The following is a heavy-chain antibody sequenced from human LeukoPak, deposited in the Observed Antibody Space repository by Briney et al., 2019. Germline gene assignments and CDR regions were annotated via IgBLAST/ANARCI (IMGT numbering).Heavy chain of an antibody. CDR3: ARDTGIAAPHGPDY. Sequence: ASVKVSRKASGYTFTGYYMHWVRQAPGQGLEWMGWINPNSGGTNYAQKFQGRVTMTRDTSISTAYMELSRLRSDDTAVYYCARDTGIAAPHGPDYWGQGTLVTVSS. CDR2: INPNSGGT. J-gene: IGHJ4*02. D-gene: IGHD6-13*01. V-gene: IGHV1-2*02. CDR1: GYTFTGYY.